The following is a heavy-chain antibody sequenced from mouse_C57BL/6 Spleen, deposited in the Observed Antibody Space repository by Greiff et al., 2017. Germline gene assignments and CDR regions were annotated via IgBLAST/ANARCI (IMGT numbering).Heavy chain of an antibody. CDR3: TTGQLRRFDY. J-gene: IGHJ2*01. CDR2: LDPENGDT. Sequence: VQLQQSGAELVRPGASVKLSCTASGFNIKDDYMHWVKQRPEQGLEWIGWLDPENGDTEYASKFQGKATITADTSSNTAYLQLSSLTSEDTAVYYCTTGQLRRFDYWGQGTTLTVSS. V-gene: IGHV14-4*01. D-gene: IGHD3-2*02. CDR1: GFNIKDDY.